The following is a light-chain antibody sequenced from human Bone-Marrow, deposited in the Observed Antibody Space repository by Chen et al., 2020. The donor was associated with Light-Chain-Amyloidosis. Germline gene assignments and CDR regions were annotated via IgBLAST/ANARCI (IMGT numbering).Light chain of an antibody. Sequence: QSALTQPASVSGSPGQSITTSCTGTSRDVGSYKFVSWYQQHPGKAPKLMIYEDTKRPSGVSKRRYGSRSGDTVSLRSSGLQAEDEADYYCCAYAGSGTVVFGGGTKLTVL. J-gene: IGLJ2*01. V-gene: IGLV2-23*01. CDR1: SRDVGSYKF. CDR2: EDT. CDR3: CAYAGSGTVV.